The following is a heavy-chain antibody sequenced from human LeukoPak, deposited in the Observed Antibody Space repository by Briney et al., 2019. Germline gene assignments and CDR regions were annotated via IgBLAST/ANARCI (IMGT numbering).Heavy chain of an antibody. CDR3: ARDRGSYYDSSGYYYGY. J-gene: IGHJ4*02. CDR2: IIPIFGTA. Sequence: ASVKVSCKASGGTFGSYAISWVRQAPGQGLEWMGRIIPIFGTANYAQKFQGRVTITTDESTSTAYMELSSLRSEDTAVYYCARDRGSYYDSSGYYYGYWGQGTLVTVSS. D-gene: IGHD3-22*01. V-gene: IGHV1-69*05. CDR1: GGTFGSYA.